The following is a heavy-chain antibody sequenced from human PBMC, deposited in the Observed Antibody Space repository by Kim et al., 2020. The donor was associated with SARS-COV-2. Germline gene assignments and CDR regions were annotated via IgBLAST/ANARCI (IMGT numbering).Heavy chain of an antibody. CDR3: ARDVGSGWYRAFDI. CDR1: GGTFSSYA. CDR2: IIPIFGTA. Sequence: SVKVSCKASGGTFSSYAISWVRQAPGQGLEWMGGIIPIFGTANYAQKFQGRVTITADESTSTAYMELSSLRSEDTAVYYCARDVGSGWYRAFDIWGQGTMVTVSS. D-gene: IGHD6-19*01. V-gene: IGHV1-69*13. J-gene: IGHJ3*02.